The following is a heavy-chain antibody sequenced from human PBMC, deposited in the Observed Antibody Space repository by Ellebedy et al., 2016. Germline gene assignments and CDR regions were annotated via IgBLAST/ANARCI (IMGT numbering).Heavy chain of an antibody. D-gene: IGHD3-16*02. CDR2: ISAYNGNT. J-gene: IGHJ4*02. Sequence: ASVKVSCKASGYIFTSYGISWVRQAPGQGLEWMGWISAYNGNTNYAQKLQGRVTMTTDTSTSTAYTELRSLRSDDTAVYYCARDSRVTFGGLIVYFDFWGQGTLVTVSS. CDR1: GYIFTSYG. CDR3: ARDSRVTFGGLIVYFDF. V-gene: IGHV1-18*01.